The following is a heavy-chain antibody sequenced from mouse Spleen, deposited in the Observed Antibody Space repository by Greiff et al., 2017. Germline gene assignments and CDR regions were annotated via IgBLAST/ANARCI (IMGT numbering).Heavy chain of an antibody. CDR3: APLWGGFAY. CDR2: ISYDGSN. Sequence: EVQLQESGPGLVKPSQSLSLTCSVSGYSITSGYYWNWIRQPPGNKLEWMGYISYDGSNNYNPSLKNRISITRDTSKNQFFLKLNSVTTEDTATYYCAPLWGGFAYWGQGTLVTVSA. D-gene: IGHD6-1*01. CDR1: GYSITSGYY. J-gene: IGHJ3*01. V-gene: IGHV3-6*01.